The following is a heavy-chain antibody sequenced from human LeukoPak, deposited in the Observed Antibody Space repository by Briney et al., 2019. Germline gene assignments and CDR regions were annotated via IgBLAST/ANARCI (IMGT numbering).Heavy chain of an antibody. CDR1: GFTFSSFG. Sequence: GGSLRLSCAASGFTFSSFGMHWVRQAPGRGLEWVALILYDEKYYADSVKGRFTISRDNSKNILYLQMDSLRVEDTAAYYCARYCSGGCYSGVDYWGQGTLVTVPS. D-gene: IGHD2-15*01. CDR3: ARYCSGGCYSGVDY. J-gene: IGHJ4*02. CDR2: ILYDEK. V-gene: IGHV3-33*05.